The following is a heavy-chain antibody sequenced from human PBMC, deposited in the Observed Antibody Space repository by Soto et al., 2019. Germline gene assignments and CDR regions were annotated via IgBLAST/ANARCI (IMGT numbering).Heavy chain of an antibody. V-gene: IGHV3-48*01. CDR3: ARDLNYGLFDY. Sequence: EVQLVESGGGLVQTGGSLRLSCAASGFTFSSYSMNWVHQAPGKGLEWVSYISSSSSTIYYADSVKGRFTISRDNAKNSLYLQMNSLRAEDTAVYYCARDLNYGLFDYWGQGTRVTVSS. J-gene: IGHJ4*02. CDR1: GFTFSSYS. D-gene: IGHD4-17*01. CDR2: ISSSSSTI.